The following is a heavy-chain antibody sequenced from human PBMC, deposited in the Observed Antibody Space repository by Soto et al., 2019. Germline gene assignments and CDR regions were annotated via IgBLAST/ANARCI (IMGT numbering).Heavy chain of an antibody. CDR2: FSPILGTA. D-gene: IGHD1-26*01. CDR1: GDSFSRYS. CDR3: ARGVTSGSFPPFDY. J-gene: IGHJ4*02. V-gene: IGHV1-69*16. Sequence: QVQLVQSGAEVKEHGSSVRVSCKASGDSFSRYSFSWVRQAPGQGLEWMGGFSPILGTANYEQKFLLRLTITSDESTSTAYMELNSLTFEDTAVYYCARGVTSGSFPPFDYWGQGTLVTVSS.